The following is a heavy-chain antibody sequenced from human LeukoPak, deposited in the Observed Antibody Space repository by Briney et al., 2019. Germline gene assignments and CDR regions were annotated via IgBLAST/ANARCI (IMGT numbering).Heavy chain of an antibody. D-gene: IGHD6-19*01. J-gene: IGHJ5*01. CDR1: GYTFTGYN. Sequence: ASVKVSCKASGYTFTGYNIHWVRRAPGQGLEWMGWINPNSGGANYAQKFQGRVTMTRDTSISTAYMELSRLTSDDTAVYSCARDLIKYTSGWFGYWGQGTLVTVSS. CDR2: INPNSGGA. CDR3: ARDLIKYTSGWFGY. V-gene: IGHV1-2*02.